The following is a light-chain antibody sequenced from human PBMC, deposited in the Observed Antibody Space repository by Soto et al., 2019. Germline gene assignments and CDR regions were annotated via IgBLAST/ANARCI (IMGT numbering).Light chain of an antibody. J-gene: IGKJ2*01. Sequence: ELEMTQSPASLSASPGETVTLSCRATQTAYKNLAWYQQKPGQPPRLLIFAASTRAPGLPARFSGSGSGTEFTLTIRSLQSEDSAIYYCQEYNRWPPEFIFGQGTRLEIK. V-gene: IGKV3-15*01. CDR3: QEYNRWPPEFI. CDR1: QTAYKN. CDR2: AAS.